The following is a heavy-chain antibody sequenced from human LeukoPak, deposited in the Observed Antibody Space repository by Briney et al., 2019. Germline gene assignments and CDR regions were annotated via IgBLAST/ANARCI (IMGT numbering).Heavy chain of an antibody. CDR1: GYTFTSYD. Sequence: ASVKVSCKASGYTFTSYDINWVRQATGQGIEWMGWMNPNSGNTGYAQKFQGRVTMTRNTSISTAYMELSSLRSEDTAVYYCARGYYDILTGYSSYFDYWGQGTLVTVSS. V-gene: IGHV1-8*01. CDR2: MNPNSGNT. CDR3: ARGYYDILTGYSSYFDY. D-gene: IGHD3-9*01. J-gene: IGHJ4*02.